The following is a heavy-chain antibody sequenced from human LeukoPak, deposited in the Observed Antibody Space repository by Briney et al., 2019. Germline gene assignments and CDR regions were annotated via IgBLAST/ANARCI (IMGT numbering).Heavy chain of an antibody. D-gene: IGHD6-13*01. CDR1: GGSFSGYY. J-gene: IGHJ6*04. CDR3: ARGRVWHQLVGARPYYYGMDV. CDR2: INHSGST. Sequence: SETLSLTCAVYGGSFSGYYWSWIRQPPGKGLDWIGEINHSGSTNYNPSLKSRVTISVDTSKNQFSLKLSSVTAADTAVYYCARGRVWHQLVGARPYYYGMDVWGKGTTVTVSS. V-gene: IGHV4-34*01.